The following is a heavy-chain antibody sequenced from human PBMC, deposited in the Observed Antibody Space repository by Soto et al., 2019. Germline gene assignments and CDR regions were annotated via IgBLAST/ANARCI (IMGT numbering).Heavy chain of an antibody. Sequence: GGSLRLSCAASGFTFSSYSMNWVRQAPGKGLEWVSSISSSSSTIYYADSVKGRFTISRDNAKNSLYLQMNSLRDEDTAVYYCARARRSGYYFDYWGQGTLVTVSS. CDR3: ARARRSGYYFDY. CDR2: ISSSSSTI. J-gene: IGHJ4*02. D-gene: IGHD3-3*01. CDR1: GFTFSSYS. V-gene: IGHV3-48*02.